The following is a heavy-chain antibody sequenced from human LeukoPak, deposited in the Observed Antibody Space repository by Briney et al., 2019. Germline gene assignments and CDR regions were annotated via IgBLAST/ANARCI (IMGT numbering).Heavy chain of an antibody. J-gene: IGHJ4*02. Sequence: ASVKVSCKASGYTFTSYGINWVRQATGQGLEWMGWMNPNSGNTGYAQKFQGRVTITRNTSISTAYMELSSLRSEDTAVYYCARGLSSYYGSGSYGYWGQGTLVTVSS. V-gene: IGHV1-8*03. CDR2: MNPNSGNT. CDR1: GYTFTSYG. CDR3: ARGLSSYYGSGSYGY. D-gene: IGHD3-10*01.